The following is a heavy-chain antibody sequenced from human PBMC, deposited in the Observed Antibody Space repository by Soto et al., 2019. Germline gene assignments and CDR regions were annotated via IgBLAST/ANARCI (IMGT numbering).Heavy chain of an antibody. D-gene: IGHD1-1*01. V-gene: IGHV3-23*01. CDR2: ISDSGGRT. Sequence: GGSLRLSWAASGRTFISSAMSWISQATGKGLEWVSIISDSGGRTHYADSVKGRFTISRDNSKNTLYLQMSSLRAEDTALYYCAKSLNINWKNWFDPWGQGTLVTVSS. CDR3: AKSLNINWKNWFDP. J-gene: IGHJ5*02. CDR1: GRTFISSA.